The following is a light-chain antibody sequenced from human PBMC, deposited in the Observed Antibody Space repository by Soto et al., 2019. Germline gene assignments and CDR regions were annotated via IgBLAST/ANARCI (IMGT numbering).Light chain of an antibody. CDR1: SSNIGSEY. J-gene: IGLJ3*02. Sequence: QSVLTQPPSASGTPGQRVTISCSGSSSNIGSEYVVWYQHLPGTAPKLLIYRNNQRPSGVPDRFAGSKSGTSASLAISGLLSEGEADYYCAARYDSRSGHWVFGGGTKLTVL. CDR3: AARYDSRSGHWV. CDR2: RNN. V-gene: IGLV1-47*01.